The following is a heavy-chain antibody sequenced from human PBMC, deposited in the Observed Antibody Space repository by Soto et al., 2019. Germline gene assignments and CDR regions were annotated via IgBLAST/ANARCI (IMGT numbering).Heavy chain of an antibody. D-gene: IGHD4-17*01. J-gene: IGHJ5*02. CDR1: GGSISSYY. CDR3: ARQVRTVTTAWFDP. V-gene: IGHV4-59*08. CDR2: IYYSGST. Sequence: PSETLSLTCTVYGGSISSYYWSWIRQPPGKGLEWIGYIYYSGSTNYNPSLKSRVTISVDTSKNQFSLKLSSVTAADTAVYYCARQVRTVTTAWFDPWGQGTLVTVSS.